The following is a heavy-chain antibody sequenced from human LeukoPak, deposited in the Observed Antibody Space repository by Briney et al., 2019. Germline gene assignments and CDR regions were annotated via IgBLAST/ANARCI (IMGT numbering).Heavy chain of an antibody. CDR3: TRHYFSD. CDR1: EFTISDHY. D-gene: IGHD2-15*01. V-gene: IGHV3-72*01. CDR2: TSNKADSYTT. Sequence: GGSLRLSCAASEFTISDHYMDWVRQAPGKGLEWVGRTSNKADSYTTYYAASVKGRFTISRDDSENLLYLQMNSLKAEDTAVYYCTRHYFSDWGQGTRVTVSS. J-gene: IGHJ4*02.